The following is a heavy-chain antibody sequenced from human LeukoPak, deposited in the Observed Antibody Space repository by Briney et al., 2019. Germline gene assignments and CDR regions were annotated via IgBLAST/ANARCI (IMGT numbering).Heavy chain of an antibody. CDR3: ARSNGKTIAAVSLGFDP. Sequence: SETLSLTCTVSGGSISSYYWSWIRQPPGKGLEWIGYIYYSGSTNYNPSLKSRVTISVDTSKNQFSLKLSSVTAADTAVYYCARSNGKTIAAVSLGFDPWGQGTLVTVSS. CDR2: IYYSGST. D-gene: IGHD6-25*01. CDR1: GGSISSYY. V-gene: IGHV4-59*01. J-gene: IGHJ5*02.